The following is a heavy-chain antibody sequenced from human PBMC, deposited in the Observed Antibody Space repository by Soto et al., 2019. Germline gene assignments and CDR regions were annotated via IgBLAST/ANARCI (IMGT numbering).Heavy chain of an antibody. J-gene: IGHJ4*02. CDR1: GYTFTRYT. V-gene: IGHV1-3*01. Sequence: QVPFVQSGAEVKKPGASVKVSCKTPGYTFTRYTIHWVRQAPGQRLEWMGWINVGNGNTRYSQKFQGRLTLTRDTPGNTAYLELNSLISEDTAVYYCATPQDYDGCLDSWGQGTLVTVSS. D-gene: IGHD3-22*01. CDR3: ATPQDYDGCLDS. CDR2: INVGNGNT.